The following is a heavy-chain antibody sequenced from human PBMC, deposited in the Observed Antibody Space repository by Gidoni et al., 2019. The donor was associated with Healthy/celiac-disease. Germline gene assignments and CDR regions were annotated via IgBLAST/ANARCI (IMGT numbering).Heavy chain of an antibody. J-gene: IGHJ4*02. D-gene: IGHD3-3*01. CDR1: GFTFSTYA. Sequence: QVQLVESGGGVVQPGRSLRLSCAASGFTFSTYAIHWVRQAPGKGLEWVAFISYDGSNKDYADSAKGRFTISRDNSKNTLCLQMNSLRAEDTAVYYCARGSGLRFLEWLSPLDYWGQGTLVSVSS. V-gene: IGHV3-30*01. CDR2: ISYDGSNK. CDR3: ARGSGLRFLEWLSPLDY.